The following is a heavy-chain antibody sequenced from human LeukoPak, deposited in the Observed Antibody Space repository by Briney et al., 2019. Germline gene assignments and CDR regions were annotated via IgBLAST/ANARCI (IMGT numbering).Heavy chain of an antibody. V-gene: IGHV4-61*02. CDR3: ARGPLTEDCGPYYYYYMDV. CDR2: IYTSGST. D-gene: IGHD2-21*01. Sequence: SETLSLTCTVSGGSISSGSYYWSWIRQPAGKGLEWIGRIYTSGSTNYNPSLKSRVTISVDTSKNQFSLKLSSVTAADTAVYYCARGPLTEDCGPYYYYYMDVWGKGTTVTVSS. CDR1: GGSISSGSYY. J-gene: IGHJ6*03.